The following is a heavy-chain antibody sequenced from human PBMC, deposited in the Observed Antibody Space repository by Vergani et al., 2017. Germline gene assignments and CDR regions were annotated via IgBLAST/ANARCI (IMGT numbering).Heavy chain of an antibody. D-gene: IGHD2-2*02. J-gene: IGHJ4*02. CDR3: ATIGYRRWGYYFDY. Sequence: QVQLQESGPGLVKPPGTLSLTCAVSGDSISSNNCWTWVRQPPGKGLEWIGEICHTEDTKYSPSLKSRVTVSVDESSNLFSLRLNSVTAADTAVYYCATIGYRRWGYYFDYWDQGILVTVSS. CDR1: GDSISSNNC. CDR2: ICHTEDT. V-gene: IGHV4-4*03.